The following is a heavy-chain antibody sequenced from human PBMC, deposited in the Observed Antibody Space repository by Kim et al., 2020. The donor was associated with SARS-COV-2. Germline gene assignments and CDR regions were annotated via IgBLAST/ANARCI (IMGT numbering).Heavy chain of an antibody. D-gene: IGHD2-15*01. J-gene: IGHJ3*02. Sequence: GGSLRLSCAASGFTFSSYVMSWVRQAPGKGLEWVSGISGSGGGTYFAESVKGRFIISRDNSKNTLYLQMNSLRAEDTAVYYCAKLRTGYCSGGSCLNAFDIWGQGTMVTVSS. CDR2: ISGSGGGT. V-gene: IGHV3-23*01. CDR1: GFTFSSYV. CDR3: AKLRTGYCSGGSCLNAFDI.